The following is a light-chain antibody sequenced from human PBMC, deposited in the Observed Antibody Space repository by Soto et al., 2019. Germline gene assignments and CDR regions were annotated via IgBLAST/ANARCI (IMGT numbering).Light chain of an antibody. CDR3: QQANSFPYT. J-gene: IGKJ2*01. V-gene: IGKV1-12*01. CDR2: AAS. Sequence: DIQMTQSPSSVSASVGDRVTITCRASQDIRSWLAWYQHKPGKAPKLLIFAASTLQSGVPSRFSGSVSGTDFTLTVSSLQPEDFATYYCQQANSFPYTFGQGTKLDI. CDR1: QDIRSW.